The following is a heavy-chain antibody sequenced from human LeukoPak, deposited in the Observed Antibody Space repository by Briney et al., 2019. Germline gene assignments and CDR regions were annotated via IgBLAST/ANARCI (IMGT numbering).Heavy chain of an antibody. D-gene: IGHD5-12*01. J-gene: IGHJ4*02. CDR2: INHSGGT. Sequence: SETLSLTCAVYGGSFSGYYWTWIRQPPGKGLEWIGEINHSGGTNYSPSLESRVTMSVDMSKNQFFLKMTSVTAADTAVYYCASLGGFRFNWGQGTLVTVSS. CDR1: GGSFSGYY. V-gene: IGHV4-34*01. CDR3: ASLGGFRFN.